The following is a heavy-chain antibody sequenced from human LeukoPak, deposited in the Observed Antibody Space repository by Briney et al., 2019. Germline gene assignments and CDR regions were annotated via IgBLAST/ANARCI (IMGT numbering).Heavy chain of an antibody. D-gene: IGHD2-2*01. CDR3: ARLGRHCSSTSCYLYYYYMDV. CDR1: GYTFTGYY. V-gene: IGHV1-2*02. J-gene: IGHJ6*03. CDR2: INPNSGGT. Sequence: ASVKVSCKASGYTFTGYYMHWVRQAPGQGLEWMGWINPNSGGTNYAQQFQGRVTMTRDTSISTAYMELSRLRSDDTAVYYCARLGRHCSSTSCYLYYYYMDVWGKGTTVTVSS.